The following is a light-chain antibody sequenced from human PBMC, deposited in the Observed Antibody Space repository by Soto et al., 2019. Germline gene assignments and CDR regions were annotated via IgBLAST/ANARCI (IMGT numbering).Light chain of an antibody. CDR2: EVS. J-gene: IGLJ3*02. V-gene: IGLV2-23*02. CDR3: CSYGGSNLYVM. CDR1: SSDVGSYNF. Sequence: QSALTQPASVSGSPGQSIIISCTGSSSDVGSYNFVSWYQQHPGKTPTLMIYEVSKRPSGVSNRFSGSKSGNTASLTISGLQAEDEADYYCSYGGSNLYVMFGGGTQLTVL.